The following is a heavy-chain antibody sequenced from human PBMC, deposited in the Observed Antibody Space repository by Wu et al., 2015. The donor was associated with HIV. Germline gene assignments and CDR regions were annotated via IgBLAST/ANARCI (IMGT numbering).Heavy chain of an antibody. CDR3: ARDAPYGKRNY. J-gene: IGHJ1*01. CDR2: FNPNSGDT. D-gene: IGHD4-17*01. V-gene: IGHV1-2*02. CDR1: GYRFTGYY. Sequence: QVQLVQSGAEVKKPGASVKVSCKTSGYRFTGYYLHWVRQAPGQGLEWMGWFNPNSGDTNYALKFQGRVTMTRDTSISTAYMELSRLRSXGDTAIYYCARDAPYGKRNYWGPGTLVTVSS.